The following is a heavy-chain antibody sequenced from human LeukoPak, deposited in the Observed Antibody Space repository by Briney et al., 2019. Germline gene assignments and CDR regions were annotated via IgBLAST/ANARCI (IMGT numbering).Heavy chain of an antibody. V-gene: IGHV4-59*01. CDR2: IYYSGST. CDR1: GGSISSYY. J-gene: IGHJ4*02. D-gene: IGHD5-18*01. Sequence: SETLSLTCTVSGGSISSYYWSWIRQPPGKGLEWIGYIYYSGSTNYNPSLKSRVTISVDTSKNQFSLKLSSVTAADTAVYYCARADGYSYDWGRAFDIWGQGTLVTVSS. CDR3: ARADGYSYDWGRAFDI.